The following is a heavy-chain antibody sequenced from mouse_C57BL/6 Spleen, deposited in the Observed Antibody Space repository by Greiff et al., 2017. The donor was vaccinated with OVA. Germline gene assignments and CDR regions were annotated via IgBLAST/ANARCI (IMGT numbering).Heavy chain of an antibody. V-gene: IGHV5-17*01. D-gene: IGHD1-1*01. J-gene: IGHJ2*01. Sequence: VQLQQSGGGLVKPGGSLKLSCAASGFTFSDYGMHWVRQAPEKGLEWVAYISSGSSTIYYADTVKGRFTNSRDNAKNTLFLQMTSLRSEDTAMYYCARRYYGSSYGYFDYWGQGTTLTVSS. CDR2: ISSGSSTI. CDR1: GFTFSDYG. CDR3: ARRYYGSSYGYFDY.